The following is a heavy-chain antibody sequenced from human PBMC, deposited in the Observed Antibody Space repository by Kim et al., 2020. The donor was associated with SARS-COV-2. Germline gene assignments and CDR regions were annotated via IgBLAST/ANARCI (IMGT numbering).Heavy chain of an antibody. CDR2: MNHKSGNT. CDR1: GYTFISYD. CDR3: ARAYSSSDGYYYHGLDV. V-gene: IGHV1-8*01. D-gene: IGHD6-6*01. J-gene: IGHJ6*02. Sequence: ASVKVSCKASGYTFISYDINWVRQATGQGLEWMRWMNHKSGNTGYAQKFQGRVTLTRDNSISTAYMELSGLRSEDTAVYYCARAYSSSDGYYYHGLDVWG.